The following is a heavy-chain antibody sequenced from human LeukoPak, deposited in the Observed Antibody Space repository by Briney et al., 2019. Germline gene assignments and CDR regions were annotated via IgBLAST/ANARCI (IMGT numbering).Heavy chain of an antibody. CDR2: IYESGQTT. D-gene: IGHD1-26*01. Sequence: GGSLRLSCVGSGFTFSSHAMSWVRQAPEKGLEWVSGIYESGQTTHYADSVKGRFSISRDNSKSTLYLQMNSLRDEDTAIYYCAKRIVGAPYAFDIWGQGTMVTVSS. V-gene: IGHV3-23*01. J-gene: IGHJ3*02. CDR3: AKRIVGAPYAFDI. CDR1: GFTFSSHA.